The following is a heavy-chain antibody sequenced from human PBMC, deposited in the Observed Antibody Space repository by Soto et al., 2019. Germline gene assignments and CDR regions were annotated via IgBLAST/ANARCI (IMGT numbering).Heavy chain of an antibody. Sequence: SETLSLTCAVYGGSFSGYYWSWIRQPPGKGLEWIGEINHSGSTNYNPSLKSRVTISVDTSKNQFSLKLSSVTAADTAVYYCARGFGELLDYYYYGMDVCGQGTTVTVSS. CDR3: ARGFGELLDYYYYGMDV. D-gene: IGHD1-26*01. CDR2: INHSGST. CDR1: GGSFSGYY. J-gene: IGHJ6*02. V-gene: IGHV4-34*01.